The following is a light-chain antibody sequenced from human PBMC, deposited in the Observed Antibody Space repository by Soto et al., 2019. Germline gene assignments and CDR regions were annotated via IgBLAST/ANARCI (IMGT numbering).Light chain of an antibody. Sequence: DIQMTQSPSSLSAFVGDRVTITCRASQGISNTLAWYQQKQGKVPHLLIYGASTLQSAVPSRFSGSGSGTDFTLTISRLQSEDVATYYCQKYDGVPATFGGGTKVEIK. J-gene: IGKJ4*01. CDR1: QGISNT. CDR2: GAS. V-gene: IGKV1-27*01. CDR3: QKYDGVPAT.